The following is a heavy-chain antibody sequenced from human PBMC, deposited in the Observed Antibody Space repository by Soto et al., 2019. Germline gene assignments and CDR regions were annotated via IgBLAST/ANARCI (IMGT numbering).Heavy chain of an antibody. CDR2: IYHSGST. V-gene: IGHV4-4*02. D-gene: IGHD1-26*01. Sequence: PSETLSLTCAVSGGSISSSNWWSWVRQPPGKGLEWIGEIYHSGSTNYNPSLKSRVTISVDKSKNQFSLKLSSVTAADTAVYYCARASLVGSYSGSYFYWGQGTLVTVSS. CDR1: GGSISSSNW. CDR3: ARASLVGSYSGSYFY. J-gene: IGHJ4*02.